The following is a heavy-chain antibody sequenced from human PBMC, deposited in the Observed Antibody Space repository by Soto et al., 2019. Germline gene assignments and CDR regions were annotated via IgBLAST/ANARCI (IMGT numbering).Heavy chain of an antibody. CDR2: INSDGSRT. V-gene: IGHV3-74*02. D-gene: IGHD6-13*01. CDR1: GFTFSSYW. CDR3: ARVLTGSWNWFDP. J-gene: IGHJ5*02. Sequence: EVQLLESWGGLVQPGGSLRLSCAASGFTFSSYWMHWVRQAPGKGLVWVSRINSDGSRTNYADSVKGRFTVSRDNAKNTQYLQMNSLRAEDTAVYYCARVLTGSWNWFDPWGQGTLVTVSS.